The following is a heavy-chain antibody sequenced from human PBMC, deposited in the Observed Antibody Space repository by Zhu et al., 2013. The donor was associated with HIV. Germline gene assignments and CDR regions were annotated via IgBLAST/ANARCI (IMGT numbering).Heavy chain of an antibody. V-gene: IGHV4-30-4*01. D-gene: IGHD3-10*01. CDR2: IYYSGST. J-gene: IGHJ5*02. Sequence: QVQLQESGPGLVKPSQTLSLTCTVSGGSISSGDYYWSWIRQPPGKGLEWIGYIYYSGSTYYNPSLKGRVTISVDTSKNQFSLKLSSVTAADTAVYYCARDDPLPPLWFGELYGPNWFDPWGQGTLVTVSS. CDR1: GGSISSGDYY. CDR3: ARDDPLPPLWFGELYGPNWFDP.